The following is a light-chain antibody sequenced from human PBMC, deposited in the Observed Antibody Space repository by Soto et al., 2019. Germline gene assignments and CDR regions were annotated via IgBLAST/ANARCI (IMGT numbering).Light chain of an antibody. CDR2: EAS. CDR3: QQYDRYPYT. CDR1: QSISSW. V-gene: IGKV1-5*03. J-gene: IGKJ2*01. Sequence: DIQMTQSPSTLSASVGDRVTITCRASQSISSWLAWFQQTPGKAPRLLIYEASSLESGVPSRFSGSGSGTEFTLTISSLQANDFTTYYCQQYDRYPYTFGQGTKLEIK.